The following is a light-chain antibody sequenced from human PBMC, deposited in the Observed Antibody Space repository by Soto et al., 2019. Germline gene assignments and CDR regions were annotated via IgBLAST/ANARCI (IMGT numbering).Light chain of an antibody. J-gene: IGKJ1*01. CDR3: QKLNAYPPST. Sequence: QLTQSPSSLSASVGDRVTITCRASQGISSNLAWYQQKPGRAPKLLIFGASTLQSGVPSRFSGSGSGTDLTLTISSLQPEDFETYFCQKLNAYPPSTFGQGTKVDIK. V-gene: IGKV1-9*01. CDR2: GAS. CDR1: QGISSN.